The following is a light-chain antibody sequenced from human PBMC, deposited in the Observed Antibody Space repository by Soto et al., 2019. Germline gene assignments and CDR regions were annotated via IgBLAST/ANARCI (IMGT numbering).Light chain of an antibody. V-gene: IGKV1-39*01. CDR2: AAS. Sequence: DIQMTQSPASLSASVGDRVTITFLASHSISKYLNWYQQKPGKAPNLLIYAASRLQSGVSSRFSGVGSGTDFTLTINGLQPGDAAIYYCQQSYSTPITFGQGTRLEIK. CDR1: HSISKY. CDR3: QQSYSTPIT. J-gene: IGKJ5*01.